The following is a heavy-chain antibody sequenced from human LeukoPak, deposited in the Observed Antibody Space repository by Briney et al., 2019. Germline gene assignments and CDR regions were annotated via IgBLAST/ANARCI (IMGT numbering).Heavy chain of an antibody. J-gene: IGHJ4*02. D-gene: IGHD5-12*01. Sequence: GGSLRLSCAASGFTFSSYGMHWVRQAPGKGLEWVAVITYDGSNKYYADSVKGRFTISRDNSKNTLYLQMESLRAEDTAVYYCARGRYSGYDSGYFDYWGQGTLVTVSS. V-gene: IGHV3-30*03. CDR2: ITYDGSNK. CDR3: ARGRYSGYDSGYFDY. CDR1: GFTFSSYG.